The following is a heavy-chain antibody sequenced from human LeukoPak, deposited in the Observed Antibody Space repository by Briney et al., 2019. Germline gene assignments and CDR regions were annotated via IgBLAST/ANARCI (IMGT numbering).Heavy chain of an antibody. CDR3: AREATRGDGYNEFDY. CDR1: GGYISSYY. Sequence: KSSETLSLTCTVSGGYISSYYWSWIRRPPGKGLEWIGYIYYSGSTNYNPSLKSRVTISVDTSKNQFSLKLSSVTAADTAVYYCAREATRGDGYNEFDYWGQGTLVTVSS. CDR2: IYYSGST. D-gene: IGHD5-24*01. V-gene: IGHV4-59*01. J-gene: IGHJ4*02.